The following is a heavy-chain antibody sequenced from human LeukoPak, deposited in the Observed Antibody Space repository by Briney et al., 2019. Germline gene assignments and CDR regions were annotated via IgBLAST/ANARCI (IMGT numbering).Heavy chain of an antibody. J-gene: IGHJ4*02. CDR2: ISSSGGST. Sequence: GSLRLSCASSGFTFSSYAMTWVRQAPGKGLEWVSTISSSGGSTYYADSVKGRFTISRDNSENTLYLQMNSLRAEDTAVYYCAKGFSVAGSFHWGQGTLVTVSS. CDR3: AKGFSVAGSFH. D-gene: IGHD6-19*01. V-gene: IGHV3-23*01. CDR1: GFTFSSYA.